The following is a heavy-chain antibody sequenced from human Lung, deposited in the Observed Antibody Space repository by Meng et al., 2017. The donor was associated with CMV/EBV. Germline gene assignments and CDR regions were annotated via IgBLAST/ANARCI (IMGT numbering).Heavy chain of an antibody. Sequence: GSXRLXCAVAGGPLSNSYWNWIRQPPGKGLEWIGYIYYTGKTNYSPSLKSRVTISLDASKKHFSLNQRYLTASDTAVYYCARAAPRDYYYHMAGWGQETXVTVAS. V-gene: IGHV4-59*01. CDR2: IYYTGKT. CDR3: ARAAPRDYYYHMAG. CDR1: GGPLSNSY. J-gene: IGHJ6*02.